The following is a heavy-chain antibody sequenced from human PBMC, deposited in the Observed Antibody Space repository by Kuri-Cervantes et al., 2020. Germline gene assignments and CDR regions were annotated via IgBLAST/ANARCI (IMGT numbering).Heavy chain of an antibody. V-gene: IGHV3-30*03. Sequence: GESLKISCAASGFTFSSYGMHWVRQAPGKGLEWVAVISYDGSNKYYADSVKGRFTISRDNSKNTLYLQMNSLRAEDTAVYYCARETPGIGYYFECWGQGTLVTVSS. CDR2: ISYDGSNK. J-gene: IGHJ4*02. D-gene: IGHD3-10*01. CDR1: GFTFSSYG. CDR3: ARETPGIGYYFEC.